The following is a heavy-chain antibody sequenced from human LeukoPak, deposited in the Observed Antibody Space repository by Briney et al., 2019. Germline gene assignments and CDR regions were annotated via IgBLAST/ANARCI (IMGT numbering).Heavy chain of an antibody. J-gene: IGHJ5*02. V-gene: IGHV4-30-2*01. CDR2: IYHSGST. D-gene: IGHD2-2*01. CDR3: ARFLEYQLLTAGNWFDP. CDR1: GGSISSGGYY. Sequence: KSSETLSLTCTVSGGSISSGGYYWSWIRQPPGKGLEWIGYIYHSGSTYYNPSLKSRVTISVDRSKNQFSLKLSSVTAADTAVYYCARFLEYQLLTAGNWFDPWGQGTLVTVSS.